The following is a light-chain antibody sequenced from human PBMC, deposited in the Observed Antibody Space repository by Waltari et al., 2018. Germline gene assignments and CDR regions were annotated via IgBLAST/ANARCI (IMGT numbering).Light chain of an antibody. V-gene: IGLV2-14*03. CDR3: GLYTSSSTWV. CDR1: SSVIGRYND. Sequence: QSALTQPASVSGSPGQSITISCTGTSSVIGRYNDVSWYQQLPGKASKLIIYDVTKGPSGVSNRFSGSKSGDTASLTISGLQAEDEADYYCGLYTSSSTWVFGGGTKVTVL. J-gene: IGLJ3*02. CDR2: DVT.